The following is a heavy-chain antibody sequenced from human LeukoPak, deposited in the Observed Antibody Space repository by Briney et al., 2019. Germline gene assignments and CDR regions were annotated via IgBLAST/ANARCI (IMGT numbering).Heavy chain of an antibody. Sequence: PSETLSLTCTVSGGSISSYYWSWIRQPPGKGLEWIGYISYSGRTNYNPSLKSRVTISVDTSKNQLSLRLSSVTAADTAVYYCARKTGDLYYFDYWGQGTLVTVSS. CDR2: ISYSGRT. D-gene: IGHD7-27*01. CDR3: ARKTGDLYYFDY. J-gene: IGHJ4*02. CDR1: GGSISSYY. V-gene: IGHV4-59*01.